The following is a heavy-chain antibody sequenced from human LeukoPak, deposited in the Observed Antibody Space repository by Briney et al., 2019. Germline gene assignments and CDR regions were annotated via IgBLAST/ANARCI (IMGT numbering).Heavy chain of an antibody. CDR2: IYYSGST. CDR1: GGSISSGGYY. D-gene: IGHD5-18*01. J-gene: IGHJ4*02. Sequence: TSETLSLTCTVSGGSISSGGYYWSWIRQHPGKGLEWIGYIYYSGSTYYNPSLKSRVTISVDTSKNQFSLKLSSVTAADTAVYYCARGFGYSYGTPFFPDIYWGQGTLVTVSS. CDR3: ARGFGYSYGTPFFPDIY. V-gene: IGHV4-31*03.